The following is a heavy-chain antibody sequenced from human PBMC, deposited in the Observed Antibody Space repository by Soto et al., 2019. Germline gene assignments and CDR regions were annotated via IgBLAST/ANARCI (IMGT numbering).Heavy chain of an antibody. J-gene: IGHJ5*02. Sequence: SETLSLTGTFSGGSITGGGYYWIWIRQHPEKGMECIGYIYYSGSTYYNPSLKSRVTISVDTSKNQFSLKLSSVTAADTAVYYCARARISLWFDPWGQGTLVTVSS. CDR3: ARARISLWFDP. CDR2: IYYSGST. CDR1: GGSITGGGYY. V-gene: IGHV4-31*03.